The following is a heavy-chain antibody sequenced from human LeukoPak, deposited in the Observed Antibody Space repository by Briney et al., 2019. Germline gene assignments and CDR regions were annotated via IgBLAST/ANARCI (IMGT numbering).Heavy chain of an antibody. CDR1: GGSISSGGYS. Sequence: PSETLSLTCAVSGGSISSGGYSWSWIRQPPGKGLEWIGYSYYSGSTNYNASLKSRVTISVDTSKNQFSLKLSSGTAADTAVYYCARDRGGGSSHYFDSWGQGTLVTVSS. D-gene: IGHD6-6*01. CDR3: ARDRGGGSSHYFDS. V-gene: IGHV4-30-4*07. J-gene: IGHJ4*02. CDR2: SYYSGST.